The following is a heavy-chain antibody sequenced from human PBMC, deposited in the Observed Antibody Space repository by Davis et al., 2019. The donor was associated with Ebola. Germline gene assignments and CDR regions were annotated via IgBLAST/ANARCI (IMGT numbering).Heavy chain of an antibody. V-gene: IGHV3-53*01. Sequence: GGSLRLSCAASGFTVSSNYMSWVRQAPGKGLEWVSVIYSGGSTYYADSVKGRFTISRDNAKNSLYLQLNSLRAEDTAVYYCARVSYTNGLYYFDYWGQGTLVTVSS. J-gene: IGHJ4*02. CDR2: IYSGGST. CDR3: ARVSYTNGLYYFDY. D-gene: IGHD6-19*01. CDR1: GFTVSSNY.